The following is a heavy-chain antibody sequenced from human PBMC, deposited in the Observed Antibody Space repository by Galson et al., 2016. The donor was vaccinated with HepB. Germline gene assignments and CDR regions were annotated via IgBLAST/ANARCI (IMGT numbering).Heavy chain of an antibody. Sequence: SLRLSCAASGFTFNTYAMSWVRQAPGKGLERVSAISNSGSTTYYADSVKGRFAISRDNSKNTLYLQMYSLRVEDTALYYCAKEFVATGAVVGDYWGQGTLVTVSS. CDR2: ISNSGSTT. V-gene: IGHV3-23*01. CDR3: AKEFVATGAVVGDY. CDR1: GFTFNTYA. D-gene: IGHD2-21*01. J-gene: IGHJ4*02.